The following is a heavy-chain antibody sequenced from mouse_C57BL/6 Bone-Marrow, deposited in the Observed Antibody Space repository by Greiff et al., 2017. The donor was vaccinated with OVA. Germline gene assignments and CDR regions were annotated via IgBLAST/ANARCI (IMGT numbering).Heavy chain of an antibody. CDR3: AKKGTGSHAMEY. D-gene: IGHD4-1*01. CDR1: GFSLTSYG. CDR2: IWRGGST. V-gene: IGHV2-5*01. Sequence: VQLQESGPGLVQPSQSLSITCTVSGFSLTSYGVHWVRQSPGKGLEWLGVIWRGGSTDYNAAFMSRLSITKDNSKSQVFFKMNSLQAEDTAIYYCAKKGTGSHAMEYWGQGTPVTVSA. J-gene: IGHJ4*01.